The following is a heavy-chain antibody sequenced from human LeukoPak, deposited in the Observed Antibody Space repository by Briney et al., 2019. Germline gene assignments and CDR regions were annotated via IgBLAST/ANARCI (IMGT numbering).Heavy chain of an antibody. CDR2: ISAYNGNT. CDR3: ARDQQWLDPARHGFDY. V-gene: IGHV1-18*01. Sequence: ASVKVSCTASGYTFTSYGISWVRQAPGHALEWMGWISAYNGNTNSAQKLQGRVAMTTDTSTSTAYMELRSLRSDDTAVYYCARDQQWLDPARHGFDYWGQGTLVTVSS. CDR1: GYTFTSYG. D-gene: IGHD6-19*01. J-gene: IGHJ4*02.